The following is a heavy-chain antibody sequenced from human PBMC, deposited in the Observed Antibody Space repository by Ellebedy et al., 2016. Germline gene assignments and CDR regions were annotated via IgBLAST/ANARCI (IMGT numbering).Heavy chain of an antibody. Sequence: ASVKVSCXASGYTFTSYDINWVRQATGQGLEWMGWMNPNSGFTGYAKKFQGRVTMTRNTSISTAYMELSSLRSEDTAVYYCARDGFYGMDVWGQGTTVTVSS. CDR1: GYTFTSYD. J-gene: IGHJ6*02. V-gene: IGHV1-8*01. CDR2: MNPNSGFT. CDR3: ARDGFYGMDV.